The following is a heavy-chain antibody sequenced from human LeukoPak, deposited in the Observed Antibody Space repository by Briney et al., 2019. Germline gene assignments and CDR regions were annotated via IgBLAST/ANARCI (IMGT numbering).Heavy chain of an antibody. J-gene: IGHJ5*02. V-gene: IGHV7-4-1*02. CDR2: INTNTGNP. CDR1: GYTFTSYA. CDR3: ARDLGGSGYYPSWFDP. D-gene: IGHD3-22*01. Sequence: ASVKVSCKASGYTFTSYAMNWVRQAPGQGLEWVGWINTNTGNPTYAQGFTGRFVFSLDTSVSTAYLQISSLKAEDTAVYYCARDLGGSGYYPSWFDPWGQGTLVTVSS.